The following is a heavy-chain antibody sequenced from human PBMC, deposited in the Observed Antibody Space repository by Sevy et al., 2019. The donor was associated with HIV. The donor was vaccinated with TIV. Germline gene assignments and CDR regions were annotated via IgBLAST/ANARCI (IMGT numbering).Heavy chain of an antibody. V-gene: IGHV3-23*01. CDR2: ISTSSSST. CDR1: GFTFSNYA. Sequence: GGSLRLSCAASGFTFSNYAMGWVRQAPGKGPEWVSTISTSSSSTYYADSVKGRFTISRDNSKNTLSLQMNSLRADDRAVYHGATDPVNVHYYDSSGALFDNWGQGTLVTVSS. D-gene: IGHD3-22*01. CDR3: ATDPVNVHYYDSSGALFDN. J-gene: IGHJ4*02.